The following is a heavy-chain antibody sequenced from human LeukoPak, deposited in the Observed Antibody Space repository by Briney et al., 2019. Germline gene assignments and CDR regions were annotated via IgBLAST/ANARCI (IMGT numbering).Heavy chain of an antibody. J-gene: IGHJ3*02. CDR1: GGSFSGYY. CDR2: IYYSGST. CDR3: ARDRQLWSPSGAFDI. D-gene: IGHD5-18*01. V-gene: IGHV4-34*01. Sequence: SSETLSLTCAVYGGSFSGYYWGWIRQPPGKGLEWIGSIYYSGSTYYNPSLKSRVTISVDTSKNQFSLKLSSVTAADTAVYYCARDRQLWSPSGAFDIWGQGTMVTVSS.